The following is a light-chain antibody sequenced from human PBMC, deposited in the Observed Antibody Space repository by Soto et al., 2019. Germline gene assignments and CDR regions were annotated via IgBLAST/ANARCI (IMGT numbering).Light chain of an antibody. J-gene: IGKJ1*01. CDR3: QQYNNWPRT. CDR2: GAS. CDR1: HSVSSN. V-gene: IGKV3-15*01. Sequence: EVVMTHSPATLSVSPGERATLSCRASHSVSSNLAWYQQKPGQAPRLLIYGASTRATGIPARFSGSGSGTEFPLTISSLQSEDFEVYYCQQYNNWPRTFGQGTTVDLK.